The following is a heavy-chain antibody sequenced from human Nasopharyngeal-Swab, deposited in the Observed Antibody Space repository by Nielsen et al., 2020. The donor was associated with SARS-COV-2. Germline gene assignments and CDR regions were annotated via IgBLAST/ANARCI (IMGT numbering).Heavy chain of an antibody. CDR1: GGSISSGGYY. Sequence: SETLSLTCTVSGGSISSGGYYWSWIRQPPGKGLTWIGYIYYSGSTNYNPSLKSRVTISVDTSKNQFSLKLTSVTAADTAVYYCARAHSAPWFGINYFDYWGQGTLVTVSS. V-gene: IGHV4-61*08. J-gene: IGHJ4*02. CDR3: ARAHSAPWFGINYFDY. D-gene: IGHD3-10*01. CDR2: IYYSGST.